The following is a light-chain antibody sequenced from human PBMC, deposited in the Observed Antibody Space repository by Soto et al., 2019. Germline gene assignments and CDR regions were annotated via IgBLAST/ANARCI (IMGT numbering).Light chain of an antibody. CDR1: SSDVGGYNY. Sequence: QSVLTQPASVSGSPGQSITISCTGTSSDVGGYNYISWYQQHPGKVPKLLIYEVNNRPSGVSNRFYGSKSGNTASLTISGLQAEDEADYYGSSFTTSSTRIFGGGTKLTVL. CDR3: SSFTTSSTRI. J-gene: IGLJ2*01. V-gene: IGLV2-14*01. CDR2: EVN.